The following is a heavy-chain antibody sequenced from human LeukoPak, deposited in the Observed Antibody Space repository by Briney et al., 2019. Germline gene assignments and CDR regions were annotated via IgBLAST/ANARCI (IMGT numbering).Heavy chain of an antibody. Sequence: ASVKVSCKASGYTFTSYDINWVRQATGQGLEWMGWMNPNSGNTGYAQKFQGRVTITRNTSISTAYMELSSLRSEDTAVYYCARGARAAGTLYCYYYYYMDVWGKGTTVTVSS. CDR2: MNPNSGNT. CDR1: GYTFTSYD. CDR3: ARGARAAGTLYCYYYYYMDV. J-gene: IGHJ6*03. V-gene: IGHV1-8*03. D-gene: IGHD6-13*01.